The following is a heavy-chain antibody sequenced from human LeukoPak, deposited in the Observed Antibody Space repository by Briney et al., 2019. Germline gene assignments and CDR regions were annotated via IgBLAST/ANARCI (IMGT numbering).Heavy chain of an antibody. CDR1: GYTFTSYA. V-gene: IGHV7-4-1*02. J-gene: IGHJ3*02. Sequence: GASVKVSCKASGYTFTSYAMNWVRQAPGQGLEWMGWINTNTGDPTYAQGFTGRFVFSLDTSVSTAYLQISSLKAEDTAVYYCARDNRFQPGPPGMTTVDHDIWGQGTMVTVSS. CDR3: ARDNRFQPGPPGMTTVDHDI. D-gene: IGHD4-23*01. CDR2: INTNTGDP.